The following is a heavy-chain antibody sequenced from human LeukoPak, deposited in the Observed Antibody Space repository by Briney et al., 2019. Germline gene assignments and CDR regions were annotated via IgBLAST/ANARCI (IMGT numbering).Heavy chain of an antibody. CDR1: GYTFTSYD. D-gene: IGHD6-13*01. V-gene: IGHV1-2*02. CDR3: ARGDSSRTSY. CDR2: MNPNSGGT. Sequence: ASVKVSCRASGYTFTSYDIKWVRQATGQGLEWMGRMNPNSGGTNYAQKFQGRVTMTRDTSISTAYMELSRLTSDDTAVYYCARGDSSRTSYWGQGTLVTVSS. J-gene: IGHJ4*02.